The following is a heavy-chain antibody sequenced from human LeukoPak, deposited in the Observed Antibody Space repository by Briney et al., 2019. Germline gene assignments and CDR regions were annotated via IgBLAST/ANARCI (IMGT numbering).Heavy chain of an antibody. D-gene: IGHD2-2*01. V-gene: IGHV4-31*03. CDR2: IYYSGST. J-gene: IGHJ4*02. CDR1: GGSISSGGYY. CDR3: ARGALDCSSTSCRPYCFDY. Sequence: SETLSLTCTVSGGSISSGGYYWSWIRQHPGKGLEWIGYIYYSGSTYYNPSLKSRVTISVDTSKNQFSLKLSSVTAADTAVYYCARGALDCSSTSCRPYCFDYWGQGTLVTVSS.